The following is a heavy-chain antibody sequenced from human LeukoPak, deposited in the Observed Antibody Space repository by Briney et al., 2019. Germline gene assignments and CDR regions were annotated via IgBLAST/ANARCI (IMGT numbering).Heavy chain of an antibody. Sequence: NPSETLSLTCTVSGGSISSSSYYWGWIRQPPGKGLEWIGSIYYSGSTYYNPSLKSRVTISVDTSKNQFSLKLSSVTAADTAVYYCARRGRGYYDFWSGSYYMDVWGKGTTVTVSS. D-gene: IGHD3-3*01. CDR2: IYYSGST. CDR1: GGSISSSSYY. J-gene: IGHJ6*03. CDR3: ARRGRGYYDFWSGSYYMDV. V-gene: IGHV4-39*01.